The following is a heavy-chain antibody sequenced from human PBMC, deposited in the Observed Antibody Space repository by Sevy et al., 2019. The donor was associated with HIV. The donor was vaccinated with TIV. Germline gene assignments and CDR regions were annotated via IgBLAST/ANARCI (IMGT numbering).Heavy chain of an antibody. D-gene: IGHD3-22*01. CDR3: ANLGTSYYESSSYYYQAPFDY. CDR2: ISGSGGRK. Sequence: GESLKISCAASGFTFSSYAMRWVRQAPGKGLEWVSGISGSGGRKYYADSVKGRFTISRDNSKNTLFLQMKSLRAEDMAVYYCANLGTSYYESSSYYYQAPFDYWGQGTLVTVSS. CDR1: GFTFSSYA. J-gene: IGHJ4*02. V-gene: IGHV3-23*01.